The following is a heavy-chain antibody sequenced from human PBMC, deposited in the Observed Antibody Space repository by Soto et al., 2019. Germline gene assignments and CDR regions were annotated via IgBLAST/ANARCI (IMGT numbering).Heavy chain of an antibody. CDR3: ARAHYYGSGSLTDV. D-gene: IGHD3-10*01. Sequence: PSETLSLTCAVYGGSFSGYYWSWIRQPPGKGLEWIGEINHSGSTNYNPSLKSRVTISVDTSKNQFSLKLSSVTAADTAVYYCARAHYYGSGSLTDVWGQGTTVTVSS. J-gene: IGHJ6*02. V-gene: IGHV4-34*01. CDR2: INHSGST. CDR1: GGSFSGYY.